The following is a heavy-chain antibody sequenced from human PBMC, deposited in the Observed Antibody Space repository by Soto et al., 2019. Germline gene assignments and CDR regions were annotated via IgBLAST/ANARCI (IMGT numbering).Heavy chain of an antibody. CDR2: IYSGGST. Sequence: EVQLVETGGGLIQPGGSLRLSCAASGFTVSSNYMSWVRQAPGKGLEWVSVIYSGGSTYYADSVKGRFTISRDNSKNTLYLQMNSLRAEYTAVYYFARAVGRCSSTSCPSPYGMDVWGQGTTVTVSS. V-gene: IGHV3-53*02. D-gene: IGHD2-2*01. J-gene: IGHJ6*02. CDR3: ARAVGRCSSTSCPSPYGMDV. CDR1: GFTVSSNY.